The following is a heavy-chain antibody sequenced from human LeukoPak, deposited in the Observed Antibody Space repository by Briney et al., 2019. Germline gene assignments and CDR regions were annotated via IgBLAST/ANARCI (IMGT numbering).Heavy chain of an antibody. J-gene: IGHJ4*02. Sequence: GRSPRLSCAASGFSFSSYGMHWVRQAPGKGLEWVAVISSDGNSKYYADSVKGRITISRDNSRNTLYLQINSLRPEDTAVYYCAKGVPRVLTGPYGDYTLDALDSWGQGTLVTVS. V-gene: IGHV3-30*18. D-gene: IGHD4-17*01. CDR2: ISSDGNSK. CDR3: AKGVPRVLTGPYGDYTLDALDS. CDR1: GFSFSSYG.